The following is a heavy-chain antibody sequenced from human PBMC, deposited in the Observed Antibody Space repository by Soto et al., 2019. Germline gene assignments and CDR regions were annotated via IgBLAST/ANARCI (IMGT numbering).Heavy chain of an antibody. CDR2: IYYSGST. CDR3: ARQRSSGWYGDFDY. CDR1: GGSISSYY. Sequence: PSETLSLTCTVSGGSISSYYWSWIRQPPGKGLEWIGYIYYSGSTNYNPSLKSRVTISVDTSKNQFSLKLSSVTAADTAVYYCARQRSSGWYGDFDYWGQGTLVTVSS. D-gene: IGHD6-19*01. V-gene: IGHV4-59*08. J-gene: IGHJ4*02.